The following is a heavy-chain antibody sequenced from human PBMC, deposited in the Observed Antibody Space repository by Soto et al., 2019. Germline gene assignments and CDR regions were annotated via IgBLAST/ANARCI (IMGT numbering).Heavy chain of an antibody. V-gene: IGHV1-18*01. CDR3: ARAYETGLKDY. CDR1: GYTFTSYG. J-gene: IGHJ4*02. D-gene: IGHD7-27*01. CDR2: ISAYNGNT. Sequence: QVQLVQSGAEVKKPGASVKVSCKASGYTFTSYGISWVRQAPGQGLEWMGWISAYNGNTNYAQKLQGXXTXTXXTSTSTAYMELRSLRSDDTAVYYCARAYETGLKDYWGQGTLVTVSS.